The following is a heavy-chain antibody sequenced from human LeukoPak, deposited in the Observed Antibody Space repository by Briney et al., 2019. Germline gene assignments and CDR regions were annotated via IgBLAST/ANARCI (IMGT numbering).Heavy chain of an antibody. CDR1: GFTLSSYS. CDR3: ARRVINAFDI. CDR2: ITSGSSYI. V-gene: IGHV3-21*01. D-gene: IGHD3-22*01. Sequence: GGSLRLSCAASGFTLSSYSMNWVRQAPGKGLEWVSSITSGSSYIYYADSVKGRFTISRDNAKNSLYLQMNSLRAEDTAVYYCARRVINAFDIWGQGTMVTVSS. J-gene: IGHJ3*02.